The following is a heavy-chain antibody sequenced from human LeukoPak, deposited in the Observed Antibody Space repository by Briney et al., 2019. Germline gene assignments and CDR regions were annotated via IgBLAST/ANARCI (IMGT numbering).Heavy chain of an antibody. CDR2: IGNIISTT. V-gene: IGHV3-48*03. Sequence: GGSLRLSCAASGFTFRNYQMNWVRQAPGKGLEWVSYIGNIISTTHYADSVRGRFTVSRDDAKSSLYLQMSSLRVEDTAVHYCAGTAYDLRGQSLVPGLDSWGQGTLVTVSS. CDR1: GFTFRNYQ. CDR3: AGTAYDLRGQSLVPGLDS. D-gene: IGHD6-19*01. J-gene: IGHJ4*02.